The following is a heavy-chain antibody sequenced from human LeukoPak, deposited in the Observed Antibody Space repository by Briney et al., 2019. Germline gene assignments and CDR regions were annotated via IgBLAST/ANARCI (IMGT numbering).Heavy chain of an antibody. V-gene: IGHV3-7*01. D-gene: IGHD3-22*01. Sequence: PGGSLRLSCAASGFTFSSYAMSWVRQAPGKGLEWVANIKQDGSEKYYVDSVKGRFTISRDNAKNSLYLQMNSLRAEDTAVYYCARDHAYYYDSSGRAVDYWGQGTLVTVSS. CDR1: GFTFSSYA. CDR3: ARDHAYYYDSSGRAVDY. J-gene: IGHJ4*02. CDR2: IKQDGSEK.